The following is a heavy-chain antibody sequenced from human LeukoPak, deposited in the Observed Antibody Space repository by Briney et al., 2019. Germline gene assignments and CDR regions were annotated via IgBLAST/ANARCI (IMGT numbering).Heavy chain of an antibody. Sequence: GGSLRLSCAASGFTFSGSAVHWVRQSSGKGLEWVAHIDKKDKLYATAYAESVKGRFTISRDDSKDTAFLHMDSLKTEDTALYYCTRDRGTYNWFDPWGQGTLVTVSS. V-gene: IGHV3-73*01. D-gene: IGHD2-15*01. CDR1: GFTFSGSA. CDR3: TRDRGTYNWFDP. CDR2: IDKKDKLYAT. J-gene: IGHJ5*02.